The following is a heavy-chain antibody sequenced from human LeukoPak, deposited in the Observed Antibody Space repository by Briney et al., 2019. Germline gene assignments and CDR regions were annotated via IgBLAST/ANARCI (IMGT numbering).Heavy chain of an antibody. J-gene: IGHJ4*02. CDR2: IYYSGTT. V-gene: IGHV4-59*01. CDR3: ARSRYNWNYYFDY. D-gene: IGHD1-7*01. CDR1: GDSISGYY. Sequence: SEPLSLTFTVSGDSISGYYWSWIRQPPGKGLEWIGYIYYSGTTNYNPSLNSRVTISVDTSKNEASLKLSSVTAADTAVYYCARSRYNWNYYFDYWGQGTLVTVSS.